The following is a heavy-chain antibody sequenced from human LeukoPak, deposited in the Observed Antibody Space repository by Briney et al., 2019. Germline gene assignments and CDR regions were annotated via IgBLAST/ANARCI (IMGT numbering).Heavy chain of an antibody. CDR2: INHSGST. J-gene: IGHJ6*02. Sequence: SETLSLTCAVYGGSFSGYYWSWIRQPPGKGLEWIGEINHSGSTNYNPSLKSRVTISVDTSKNQFSLKLSSVTAADTAVYYCARGRMVFRYYYGMDVWGQGTTVTVSS. D-gene: IGHD3-10*01. CDR3: ARGRMVFRYYYGMDV. CDR1: GGSFSGYY. V-gene: IGHV4-34*01.